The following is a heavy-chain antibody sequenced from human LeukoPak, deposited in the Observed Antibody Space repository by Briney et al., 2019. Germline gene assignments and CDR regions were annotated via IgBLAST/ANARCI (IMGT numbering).Heavy chain of an antibody. Sequence: SGGSLRLSCAASGFTFSNCWMSWIRQAPGKGLEWVANIKQDGSEKYYVDSVKGRFTVSRDNAKNSLYLQMDSLRADDTALYYCAGWRTYDSGSYNYWGQGTLVTVSS. D-gene: IGHD3-10*01. CDR3: AGWRTYDSGSYNY. J-gene: IGHJ4*02. CDR2: IKQDGSEK. V-gene: IGHV3-7*01. CDR1: GFTFSNCW.